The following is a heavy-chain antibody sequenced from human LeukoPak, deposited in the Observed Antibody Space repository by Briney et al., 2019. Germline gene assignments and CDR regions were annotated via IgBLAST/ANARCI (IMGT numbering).Heavy chain of an antibody. J-gene: IGHJ4*02. CDR1: GYTFSSYG. CDR3: ARRGGSYSHSDF. D-gene: IGHD1-26*01. Sequence: RASGKVSCKASGYTFSSYGIIWVRQAPGQGLQWMGWVSPFNGNTDYAPKLQGRVTMTTDTSTTTAYMELRSLTSDDTAVYYCARRGGSYSHSDFWGQGTLVTVSS. CDR2: VSPFNGNT. V-gene: IGHV1-18*01.